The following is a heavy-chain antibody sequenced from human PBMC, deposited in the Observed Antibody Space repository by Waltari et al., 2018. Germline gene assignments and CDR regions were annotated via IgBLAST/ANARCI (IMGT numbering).Heavy chain of an antibody. Sequence: QVQLVQSGAEVKKPGDSVKVSCKASGYTFTSYAMHWVRPAPGQRLEWMGWINAGNGNTIYSHQFHGTVTLTGDTSAITAYMELSSLRSEDTAVYYCAREVYGGNECFQHWGQGTLVTVSS. CDR3: AREVYGGNECFQH. V-gene: IGHV1-3*01. CDR1: GYTFTSYA. CDR2: INAGNGNT. D-gene: IGHD2-15*01. J-gene: IGHJ1*01.